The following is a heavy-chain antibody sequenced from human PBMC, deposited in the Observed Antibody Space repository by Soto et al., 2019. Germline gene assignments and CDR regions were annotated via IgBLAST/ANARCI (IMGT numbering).Heavy chain of an antibody. CDR1: GGSISSGGYS. D-gene: IGHD6-13*01. CDR3: ARARAAAARVFDI. CDR2: IYHSGST. V-gene: IGHV4-30-2*01. Sequence: TLSLTCVVSGGSISSGGYSWSWIRQPPGKGLEWIGYIYHSGSTYYNPSLKSRVTISVDRSKNQFSLKLSSVTAADTAVYYCARARAAAARVFDIWGQGTMVTVSS. J-gene: IGHJ3*02.